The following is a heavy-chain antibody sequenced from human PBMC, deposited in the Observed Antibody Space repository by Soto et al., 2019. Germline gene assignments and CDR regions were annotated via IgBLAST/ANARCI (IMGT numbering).Heavy chain of an antibody. CDR3: ARDGTFGGVMSY. CDR1: GYTFTGYY. J-gene: IGHJ4*02. CDR2: INPNSGGT. Sequence: APVKVSCKGSGYTFTGYYIHWGRQAPGQGLEWMGWINPNSGGTNYAQKFQGWVTMTRDTSISTAYMELSRLRSDDTAVYYCARDGTFGGVMSYWGQGTLVTVSS. V-gene: IGHV1-2*04. D-gene: IGHD3-16*01.